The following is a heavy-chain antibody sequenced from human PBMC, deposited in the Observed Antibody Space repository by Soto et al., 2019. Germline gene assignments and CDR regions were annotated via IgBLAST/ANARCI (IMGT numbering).Heavy chain of an antibody. Sequence: PGGSLRLSCAASGFTFSSYGMHWVRQAPGKGLEWVAVISYDGSNKYYADSVKGRFTISRDNSKNTLYLQMNSLRAEDTAVYYCAKSGPQQWLAFDPWGQGTLVTVSS. D-gene: IGHD6-19*01. CDR2: ISYDGSNK. J-gene: IGHJ5*02. CDR1: GFTFSSYG. CDR3: AKSGPQQWLAFDP. V-gene: IGHV3-30*18.